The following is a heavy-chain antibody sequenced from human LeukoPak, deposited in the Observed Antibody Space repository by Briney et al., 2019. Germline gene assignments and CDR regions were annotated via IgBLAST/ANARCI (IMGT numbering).Heavy chain of an antibody. V-gene: IGHV3-23*01. CDR3: GKTTTGYSSGRNPAWPVDY. D-gene: IGHD6-19*01. CDR2: IFGSGGSA. Sequence: GGSLRLSCTASGFTFSSYAMYWVRQAPGKGLEWVSGIFGSGGSAHYADSVKGRFTISRDNSQNTVYLQMNSLRAEDTAVYYCGKTTTGYSSGRNPAWPVDYWGQGTLVTVTS. J-gene: IGHJ4*02. CDR1: GFTFSSYA.